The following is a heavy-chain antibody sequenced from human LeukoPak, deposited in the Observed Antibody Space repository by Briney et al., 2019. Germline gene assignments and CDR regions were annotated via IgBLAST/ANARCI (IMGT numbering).Heavy chain of an antibody. CDR3: ARDFRYYYGSGTYHNAYGMDV. D-gene: IGHD3-10*01. CDR2: IYNYGST. J-gene: IGHJ6*02. Sequence: SETLSLTCTVSGGSISSYYWSWIRQTAGKGLEWIGRIYNYGSTNYNPSLKSRVTLSEDTSKNQFSLKLSSVTAADTAVYYCARDFRYYYGSGTYHNAYGMDVWGQRTTVTFSS. CDR1: GGSISSYY. V-gene: IGHV4-4*07.